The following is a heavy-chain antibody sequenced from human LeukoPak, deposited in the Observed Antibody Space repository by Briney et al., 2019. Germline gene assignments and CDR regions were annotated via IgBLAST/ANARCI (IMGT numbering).Heavy chain of an antibody. D-gene: IGHD6-6*01. V-gene: IGHV3-7*01. CDR2: IKQDGSEK. Sequence: GGSLRLSCAASGFTFNRYNMNWVRRAPGKGLEWVANIKQDGSEKDYVDSVKGRFTISRDNAKNSLYLQMNSLTAEDTAVYYCARESFAARWDWGQGTLVTVSS. CDR1: GFTFNRYN. CDR3: ARESFAARWD. J-gene: IGHJ4*02.